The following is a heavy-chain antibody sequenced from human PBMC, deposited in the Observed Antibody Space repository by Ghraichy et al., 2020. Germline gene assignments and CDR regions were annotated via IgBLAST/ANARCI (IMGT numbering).Heavy chain of an antibody. J-gene: IGHJ3*01. CDR2: INSGDSTR. CDR1: GFTFSSYE. V-gene: IGHV3-48*03. CDR3: TRGGNSGYDLNAFDV. Sequence: GGSLRLSCAASGFTFSSYEMNWVRQAPGKGLEWVSYINSGDSTRDYADSVTGRFTVSKDNAKKSLYLQMNSLRVEDTAVYYCTRGGNSGYDLNAFDVWGQGTVVTVSS. D-gene: IGHD5-12*01.